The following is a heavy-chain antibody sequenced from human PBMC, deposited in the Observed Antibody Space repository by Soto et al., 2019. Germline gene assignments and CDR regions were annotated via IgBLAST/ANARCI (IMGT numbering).Heavy chain of an antibody. CDR1: GYTFTGYY. Sequence: ASVKVSCKASGYTFTGYYMHWVRQASGRGLEWMGWINPNSGGTNYAQKFQGRVTMTRDTSISTAYMELSRLRSDDTAVYYCAREPGYYDSSGYGIAYSDYWGQGTLVTVSS. J-gene: IGHJ4*02. V-gene: IGHV1-2*02. CDR2: INPNSGGT. D-gene: IGHD3-22*01. CDR3: AREPGYYDSSGYGIAYSDY.